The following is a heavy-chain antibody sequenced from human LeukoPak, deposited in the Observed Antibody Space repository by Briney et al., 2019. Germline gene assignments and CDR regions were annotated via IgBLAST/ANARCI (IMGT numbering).Heavy chain of an antibody. CDR3: ARSSGWRN. CDR2: INHSGST. Sequence: SETLSLTCAVYGGSFSGYYWSWIRQPPGKGLEWIGEINHSGSTNYNPSLKSRVTISVDTSKNQFSLKLSSVTAADTAAYYCARSSGWRNWGQGTLVTVSS. D-gene: IGHD6-19*01. CDR1: GGSFSGYY. J-gene: IGHJ4*02. V-gene: IGHV4-34*01.